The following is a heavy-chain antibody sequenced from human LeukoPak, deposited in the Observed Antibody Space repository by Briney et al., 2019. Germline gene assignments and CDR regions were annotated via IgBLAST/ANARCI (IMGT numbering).Heavy chain of an antibody. D-gene: IGHD3-9*01. Sequence: SETLSLTCAVYGGSFSGYYWSWIRQPPGKGLEWIGEINHSGSTNYNPSLKSRVTISVDTSKNQFSLKLSSVTAADTAVYYCARHTRLRYFDWLSKYNWFDPWGQGTLVTVSS. J-gene: IGHJ5*02. CDR3: ARHTRLRYFDWLSKYNWFDP. V-gene: IGHV4-34*01. CDR2: INHSGST. CDR1: GGSFSGYY.